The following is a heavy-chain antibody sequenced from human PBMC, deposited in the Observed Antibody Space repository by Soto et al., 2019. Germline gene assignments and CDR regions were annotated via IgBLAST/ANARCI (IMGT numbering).Heavy chain of an antibody. Sequence: ASVKVSCKASGYTFTSYGISWVRQAPGQGLEWIGWISAYNGNTNYAQKLQGRVTMTTDTSTSTAYMELRSLRSDDTAVYYCATSSRQTGSNYYYYGMDVWGQGTTVTVSS. CDR1: GYTFTSYG. CDR2: ISAYNGNT. V-gene: IGHV1-18*01. J-gene: IGHJ6*02. CDR3: ATSSRQTGSNYYYYGMDV.